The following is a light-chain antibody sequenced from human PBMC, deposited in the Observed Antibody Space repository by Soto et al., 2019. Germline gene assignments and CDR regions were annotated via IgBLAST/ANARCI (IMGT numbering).Light chain of an antibody. CDR1: QSLVYSDGNTY. V-gene: IGKV2-30*01. J-gene: IGKJ1*01. CDR3: MQGTHFPPWT. Sequence: DVVMTQSPLSLSVTLGQPASISCRSNQSLVYSDGNTYLHWFRQRPGQPPRRLIHRVSNRDSGVPDRFSGSGSGTDFTLKISRVEAEDVGVYYCMQGTHFPPWTFGQGTKVEI. CDR2: RVS.